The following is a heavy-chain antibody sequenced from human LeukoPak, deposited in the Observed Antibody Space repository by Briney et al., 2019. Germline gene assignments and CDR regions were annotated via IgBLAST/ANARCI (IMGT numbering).Heavy chain of an antibody. V-gene: IGHV1-8*01. CDR3: ASGYSGYETYYYYYYGMDV. CDR1: GDTFTSYD. Sequence: WASVKVSCKASGDTFTSYDINWVRQATGQGLEWMGWMNPNSGNTGYAQKFQGRVTMTRNTSISTAYMELSSLRSEDTAVYYCASGYSGYETYYYYYYGMDVWGQGTTVTVSS. J-gene: IGHJ6*02. D-gene: IGHD5-12*01. CDR2: MNPNSGNT.